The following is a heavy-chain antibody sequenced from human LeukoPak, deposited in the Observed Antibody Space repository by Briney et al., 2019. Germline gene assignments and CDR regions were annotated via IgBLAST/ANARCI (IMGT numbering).Heavy chain of an antibody. D-gene: IGHD3-10*01. J-gene: IGHJ3*02. CDR2: ISSYNGNR. CDR1: GYTFANSG. CDR3: ARVDPITMLRGGESGSGDAFDI. Sequence: ASVKVSCTASGYTFANSGISWVRQAPGQGLEWMGWISSYNGNRNYAQKLQGRVSMTTETSTNTAYMELRSLKSDDTAVYYCARVDPITMLRGGESGSGDAFDIWGQGTLVTVSS. V-gene: IGHV1-18*01.